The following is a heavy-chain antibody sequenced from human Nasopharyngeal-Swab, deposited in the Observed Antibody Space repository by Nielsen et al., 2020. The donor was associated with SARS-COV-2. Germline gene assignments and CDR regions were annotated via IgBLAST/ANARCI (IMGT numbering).Heavy chain of an antibody. CDR3: ARPDSSSSWSWFDP. J-gene: IGHJ5*02. D-gene: IGHD6-6*01. Sequence: LETLSLTCTVSGGSISSSSYYWGWIRQPPGKGLEWIGSIYYSGSTYYNPSLKSRVTISVDTSKNQFSLKLSSVTAADTAVYYCARPDSSSSWSWFDPWGQGTLVTVSS. CDR1: GGSISSSSYY. CDR2: IYYSGST. V-gene: IGHV4-39*01.